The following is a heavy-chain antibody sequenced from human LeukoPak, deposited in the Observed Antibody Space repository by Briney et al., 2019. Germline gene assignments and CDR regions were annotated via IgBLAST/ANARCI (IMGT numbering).Heavy chain of an antibody. Sequence: GGSLRLSCAASGFTFSNAWMNWVRQAPGKGLEWVGRIKSKTDGGTTDYGAPVKGRFTISRDDSKNTLYLQMNSLKTDDTAVYYCNPLVGSRAVAAAGTLSDSWGQGTLVTVSS. J-gene: IGHJ4*02. CDR3: NPLVGSRAVAAAGTLSDS. D-gene: IGHD6-13*01. V-gene: IGHV3-15*01. CDR1: GFTFSNAW. CDR2: IKSKTDGGTT.